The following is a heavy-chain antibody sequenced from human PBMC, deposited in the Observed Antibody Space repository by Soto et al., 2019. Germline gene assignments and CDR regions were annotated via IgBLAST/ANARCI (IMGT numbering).Heavy chain of an antibody. CDR3: ARDHRGSGWWGGWFDP. CDR1: GGTFSSYA. V-gene: IGHV1-69*12. CDR2: IIPIFGTA. Sequence: QVQLVQSGAEVKKPGSSVKVSCKASGGTFSSYAISWVRQAPGQGLEWMGGIIPIFGTANYAQKFQGRVTITAAESTSTAYMELSSLRSEDTAVYHCARDHRGSGWWGGWFDPWGQGTLVTVSS. D-gene: IGHD6-19*01. J-gene: IGHJ5*02.